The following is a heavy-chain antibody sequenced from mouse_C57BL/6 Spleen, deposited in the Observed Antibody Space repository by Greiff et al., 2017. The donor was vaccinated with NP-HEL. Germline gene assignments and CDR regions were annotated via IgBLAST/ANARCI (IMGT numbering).Heavy chain of an antibody. Sequence: QVQLQQSGPELVKPGASVKISCKASGYSFTSYYIHWVKQRPGQGLEWIGWIYPGSGNPKYIEKFKGKATLTADTSSSTAYMQLSSLTSEDSAVYYCVYDYDGGCAYWGQGTPVTVSA. V-gene: IGHV1-66*01. CDR2: IYPGSGNP. D-gene: IGHD2-4*01. J-gene: IGHJ3*01. CDR3: VYDYDGGCAY. CDR1: GYSFTSYY.